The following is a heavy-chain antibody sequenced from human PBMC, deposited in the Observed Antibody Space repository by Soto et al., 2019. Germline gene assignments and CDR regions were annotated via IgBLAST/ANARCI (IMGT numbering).Heavy chain of an antibody. CDR3: ARVMIDRTGDYRTLDY. J-gene: IGHJ4*02. Sequence: SETLSLTCTVSGGSISSGDYYWSWIRQPPGKGLEWIGYIYYSGSTYYNPSLKSRVTISVDTSKNQFSLKLSSVTAADAAVYYCARVMIDRTGDYRTLDYWGQGTLVTVSS. D-gene: IGHD4-4*01. CDR1: GGSISSGDYY. CDR2: IYYSGST. V-gene: IGHV4-30-4*01.